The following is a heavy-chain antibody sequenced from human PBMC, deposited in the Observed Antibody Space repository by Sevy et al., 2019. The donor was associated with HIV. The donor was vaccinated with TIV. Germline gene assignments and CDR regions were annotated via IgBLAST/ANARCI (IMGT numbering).Heavy chain of an antibody. D-gene: IGHD3-10*01. CDR1: GFTFRTSG. J-gene: IGHJ4*02. CDR3: AKDYSAGITMVRGAYRARGDYFYY. Sequence: GGSLRLSCVTSGFTFRTSGMHWVRQSPGKGLEWVAVISYDEAHKNYADSVKGRFSISKDNSKNTLYLQMSSLRTEDTAVYYCAKDYSAGITMVRGAYRARGDYFYYLGQGTQVTVSS. CDR2: ISYDEAHK. V-gene: IGHV3-30*18.